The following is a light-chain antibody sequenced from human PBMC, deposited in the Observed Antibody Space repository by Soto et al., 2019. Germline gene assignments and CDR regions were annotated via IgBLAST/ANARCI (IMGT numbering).Light chain of an antibody. CDR3: QRYNSVPVA. CDR2: SAS. J-gene: IGKJ5*01. V-gene: IGKV1-27*01. CDR1: QDIEIY. Sequence: IQMTQSTSSLSASVGDRVTITCRASQDIEIYLAWYQQRPGTVPKLLIYSASTLQSGFPSRFSGSGSGTDFTLTISSLQPEDAATYYCQRYNSVPVAFGQGTRLEIK.